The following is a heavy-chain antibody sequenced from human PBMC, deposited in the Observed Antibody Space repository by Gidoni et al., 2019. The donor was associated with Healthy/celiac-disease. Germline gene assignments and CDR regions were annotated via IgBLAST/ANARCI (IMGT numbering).Heavy chain of an antibody. CDR3: ARGYYGGKTGYGMDV. D-gene: IGHD4-17*01. J-gene: IGHJ6*02. CDR1: GFTFSSYG. CDR2: IWYDGSNK. Sequence: QVQLVESGGGVVQPGRSLRLSCAASGFTFSSYGMHWVRQAPGKGLEWVAVIWYDGSNKYYADSVKGRFTISRDNSKNTLYLQMNSLRAEDTAVYYCARGYYGGKTGYGMDVWGQGTTVTVSS. V-gene: IGHV3-33*01.